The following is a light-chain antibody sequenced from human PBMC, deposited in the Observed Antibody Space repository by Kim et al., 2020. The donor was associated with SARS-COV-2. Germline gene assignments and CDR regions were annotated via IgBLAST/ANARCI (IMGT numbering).Light chain of an antibody. V-gene: IGLV2-11*01. Sequence: SGTISCTGTSSSVGGYNYVSWYQQHPGKDPKVLIYAVNKRPSGVPDRFSGSKSGNTASLTISGLQAEDEADYYCCSYAATGSARVFGGGTKVTVL. CDR1: SSSVGGYNY. CDR2: AVN. CDR3: CSYAATGSARV. J-gene: IGLJ2*01.